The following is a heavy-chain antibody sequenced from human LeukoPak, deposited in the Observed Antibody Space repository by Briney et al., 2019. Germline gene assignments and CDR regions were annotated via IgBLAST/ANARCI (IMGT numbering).Heavy chain of an antibody. V-gene: IGHV1-69*04. D-gene: IGHD3-16*01. CDR2: IIPILGIA. Sequence: SSVKVSCKASGGTFSSYAISWVRQAPGQGLEWMGRIIPILGIANYAQKLQGRVTMTTDTSTSTAYMELRSLRSDDTAVYYCATPLIGQGVSLGYWGQGTLVTVSS. CDR1: GGTFSSYA. J-gene: IGHJ4*02. CDR3: ATPLIGQGVSLGY.